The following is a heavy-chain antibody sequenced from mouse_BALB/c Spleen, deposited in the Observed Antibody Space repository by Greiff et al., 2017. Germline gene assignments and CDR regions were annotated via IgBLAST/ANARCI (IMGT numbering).Heavy chain of an antibody. J-gene: IGHJ3*01. CDR2: INPYNGDT. CDR1: GYSFTGYF. V-gene: IGHV1-20*02. Sequence: EVKLQESGPELVKPGASVKISCKASGYSFTGYFMNWVMQSHGKSLEWIGRINPYNGDTFYNQKFKGKATLTVDKSSSTAHMELRSLASEDSAVYYCARGGFAYWGQGTLVTVSA. CDR3: ARGGFAY.